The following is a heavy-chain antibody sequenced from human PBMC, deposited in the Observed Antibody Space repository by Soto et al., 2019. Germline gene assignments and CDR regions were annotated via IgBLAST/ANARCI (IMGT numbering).Heavy chain of an antibody. D-gene: IGHD3-9*01. CDR3: ARAYDILTGSHEVPAFDI. J-gene: IGHJ3*02. CDR1: GGSISSGGDY. V-gene: IGHV4-31*03. CDR2: LYYSGST. Sequence: SQTLSLTCTVSGGSISSGGDYWSWIRQHPGKGLEWIGYLYYSGSTYYNPSLKSRVTISVDTAKNQFSLKLSSVTAADTAVHYCARAYDILTGSHEVPAFDIWGQGTMVTVS.